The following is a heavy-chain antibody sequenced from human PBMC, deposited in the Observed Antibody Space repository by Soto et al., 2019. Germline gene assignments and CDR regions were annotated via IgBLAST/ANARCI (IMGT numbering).Heavy chain of an antibody. CDR2: ISGSGATS. V-gene: IGHV3-23*01. J-gene: IGHJ5*01. CDR3: AKTETMVVVNVQPRWFDS. D-gene: IGHD2-21*01. CDR1: GFNFNNQA. Sequence: PGGSLRLSCTASGFNFNNQAMSWIRQAPGKGLEWVSTISGSGATSLYADSVKGRFTIFKDSSQAYLDLKSLRVEDSATYYCAKTETMVVVNVQPRWFDSWGRGTLVTVPS.